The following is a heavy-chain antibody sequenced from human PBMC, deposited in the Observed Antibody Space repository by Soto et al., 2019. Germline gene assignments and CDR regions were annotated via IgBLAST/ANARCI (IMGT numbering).Heavy chain of an antibody. Sequence: QVQLVESGGGVVQPGRSLRLSCAASGFTFSSYGMHWVRQAPGKGLEWVAVISYDGSNKYYADSVKGRFTISRDNSKNTLYLQMNSLRAEDTAVYYCAKDVILTGYKVTYCYYGMDVWGQGTTVTVSS. CDR3: AKDVILTGYKVTYCYYGMDV. CDR2: ISYDGSNK. J-gene: IGHJ6*02. CDR1: GFTFSSYG. V-gene: IGHV3-30*18. D-gene: IGHD3-9*01.